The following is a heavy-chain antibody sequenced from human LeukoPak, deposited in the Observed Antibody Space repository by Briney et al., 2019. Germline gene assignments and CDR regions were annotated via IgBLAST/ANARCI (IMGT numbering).Heavy chain of an antibody. Sequence: ASVKVSCKASGYTFTGYYMHWVRQAPGQGLQWMGWINPNSGDTNYAQRFQGRVTMTRDTSISTAYMELSRLRSDDTAVYYCASEGRLGYCAHGVCSLDYWGQGTLVTVSS. CDR3: ASEGRLGYCAHGVCSLDY. D-gene: IGHD2-8*01. CDR2: INPNSGDT. J-gene: IGHJ4*02. V-gene: IGHV1-2*02. CDR1: GYTFTGYY.